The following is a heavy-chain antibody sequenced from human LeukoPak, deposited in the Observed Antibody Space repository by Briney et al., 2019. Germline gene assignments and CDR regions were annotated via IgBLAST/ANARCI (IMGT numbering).Heavy chain of an antibody. J-gene: IGHJ4*02. CDR2: ISSSSSYI. CDR3: ARDVVEYYYDSSGYS. CDR1: GFTFSSYS. D-gene: IGHD3-22*01. V-gene: IGHV3-21*01. Sequence: GGSLRLSCAASGFTFSSYSMNWVRQAPGKGLEWVSSISSSSSYIYYADSVKGRFTISRDNAKNSLYLQMNSLRAEDTAVYYCARDVVEYYYDSSGYSWGQGTLVTVS.